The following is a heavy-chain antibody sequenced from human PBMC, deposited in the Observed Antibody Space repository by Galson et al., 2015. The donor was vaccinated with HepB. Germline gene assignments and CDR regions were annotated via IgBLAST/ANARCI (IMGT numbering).Heavy chain of an antibody. V-gene: IGHV2-5*01. Sequence: PALVKPTQTLTLTCTFSGFSLRSTGVGVGWIRQPPGEALQWLALIYSNDNEYYSPSLRSRLTITKDTSKNQVVLTMTNMDPVDTATYFCAHRPPTVTTPSFAFDFWGQGTMVTVSS. CDR2: IYSNDNE. D-gene: IGHD4-17*01. CDR3: AHRPPTVTTPSFAFDF. CDR1: GFSLRSTGVG. J-gene: IGHJ3*01.